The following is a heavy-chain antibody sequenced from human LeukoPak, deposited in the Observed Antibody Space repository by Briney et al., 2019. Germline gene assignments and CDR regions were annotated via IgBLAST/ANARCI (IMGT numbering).Heavy chain of an antibody. Sequence: GGSLRLSCAASGFTVSSDYMSWVRQAPGKGLEWVSLISDSGANKHYADSVKGRFTISRDNSKNTVSLQMNSLRAEDTAVYYCAKDVRVGGGGMDVWGQGTPVIVSS. J-gene: IGHJ6*02. CDR1: GFTVSSDY. D-gene: IGHD1-26*01. CDR2: ISDSGANK. V-gene: IGHV3-23*01. CDR3: AKDVRVGGGGMDV.